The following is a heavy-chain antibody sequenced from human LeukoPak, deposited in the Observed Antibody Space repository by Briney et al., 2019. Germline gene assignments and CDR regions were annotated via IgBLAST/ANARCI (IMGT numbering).Heavy chain of an antibody. CDR1: GYSFTSYW. V-gene: IGHV5-51*01. CDR2: IYPGDSDT. D-gene: IGHD4-23*01. Sequence: GESLKISCKGSGYSFTSYWIGWVRQMPGKGLEWMGIIYPGDSDTRYSPSFQGQVTISADKSISTAYLQWSSLKASDTAMYYCARRGADEDYGGNLGGRYYYYYMDVWGKGTTVTVSS. J-gene: IGHJ6*03. CDR3: ARRGADEDYGGNLGGRYYYYYMDV.